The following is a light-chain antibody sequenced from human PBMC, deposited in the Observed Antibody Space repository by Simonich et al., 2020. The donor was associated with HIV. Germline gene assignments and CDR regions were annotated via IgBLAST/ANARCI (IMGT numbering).Light chain of an antibody. Sequence: EIVMTQSPATLSVSPGERATLSCRASQSISANLAWYQQKPGQAPRLLIYGASNRATGIPARCSGSGSGTEFTLTISSLQSEDFAVYYCQQDNNWPLTFGGGTKVEIK. J-gene: IGKJ4*01. CDR3: QQDNNWPLT. CDR1: QSISAN. V-gene: IGKV3-15*01. CDR2: GAS.